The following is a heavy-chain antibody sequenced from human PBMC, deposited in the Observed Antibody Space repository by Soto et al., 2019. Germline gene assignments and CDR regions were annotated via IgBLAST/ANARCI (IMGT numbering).Heavy chain of an antibody. CDR2: IYYTGST. Sequence: QVQLQESGPGLVKPSETLSLTCTVSGGSISSYYWSWIRQPPGKGLEWIGYIYYTGSTNYTPSLKPRXTXLVATPKTQFPLKRTSVTAADTAVYYCARGGGSPDYWGQGTLVTVSS. CDR1: GGSISSYY. D-gene: IGHD1-26*01. V-gene: IGHV4-59*08. CDR3: ARGGGSPDY. J-gene: IGHJ4*02.